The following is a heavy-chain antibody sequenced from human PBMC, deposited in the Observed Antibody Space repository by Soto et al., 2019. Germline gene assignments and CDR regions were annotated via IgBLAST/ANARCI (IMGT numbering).Heavy chain of an antibody. CDR2: IIPIFGTA. CDR1: GGTFSSYS. J-gene: IGHJ4*02. CDR3: ARDGGRHSGGIDY. V-gene: IGHV1-69*01. D-gene: IGHD1-26*01. Sequence: QVQLVQSGAEVKKPRSSVKVSCKASGGTFSSYSINWVRQAPGQGLEWMGEIIPIFGTANYAQKFKGRVTITADESTSTAYMGLSSMRSEDTAVYYCARDGGRHSGGIDYWGQGTLVTVSS.